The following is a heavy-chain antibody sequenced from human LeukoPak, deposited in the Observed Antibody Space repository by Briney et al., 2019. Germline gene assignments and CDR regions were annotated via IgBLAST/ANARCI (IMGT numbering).Heavy chain of an antibody. V-gene: IGHV4-34*01. CDR1: GGSFSGYY. J-gene: IGHJ3*02. D-gene: IGHD6-19*01. CDR3: ARVAAIAVASDAFDI. CDR2: INHSGST. Sequence: PSETLSLTCAVYGGSFSGYYWSWIRQPPGKGLEWIGEINHSGSTNYNPYLKSRVTISVDTSKNQFSLKLSSVTAADTAVYYCARVAAIAVASDAFDIWGQGTMVTVSS.